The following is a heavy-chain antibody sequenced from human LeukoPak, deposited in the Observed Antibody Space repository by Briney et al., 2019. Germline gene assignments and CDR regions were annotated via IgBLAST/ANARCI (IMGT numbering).Heavy chain of an antibody. CDR3: AKGEHRYCSGGSCYW. CDR2: ISGSGGST. CDR1: GFTFSSYG. V-gene: IGHV3-23*01. Sequence: GGTLRLSCAASGFTFSSYGMSWVRQAPGKGLEWVSAISGSGGSTYYAGSVKGRFTISRDNSKNTLYLQMNSLRAEDTAVYYCAKGEHRYCSGGSCYWWGQGTLVTVSS. D-gene: IGHD2-15*01. J-gene: IGHJ4*02.